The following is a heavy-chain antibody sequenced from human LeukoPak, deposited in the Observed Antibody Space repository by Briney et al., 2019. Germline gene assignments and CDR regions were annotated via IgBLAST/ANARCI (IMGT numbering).Heavy chain of an antibody. J-gene: IGHJ3*02. CDR3: ARGPYYDSSGYYDAFDI. CDR2: ISAYNGDT. V-gene: IGHV1-18*01. CDR1: GYTFTSYG. Sequence: ASVKVSCKASGYTFTSYGISWVRQAPGQGLEWMGWISAYNGDTNYAQNLQGRVTMTTDTSTSTAYMELRSLRSEDTAVYYCARGPYYDSSGYYDAFDIWGQGTMVTVSS. D-gene: IGHD3-22*01.